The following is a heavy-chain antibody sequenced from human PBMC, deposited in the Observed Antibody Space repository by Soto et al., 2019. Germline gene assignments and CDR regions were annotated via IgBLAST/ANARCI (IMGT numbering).Heavy chain of an antibody. CDR1: GYTFTSYG. CDR3: ARYYDSSGYSFDY. Sequence: EASVKVSCKASGYTFTSYGISWVRQAPGQGLEWMGWISAYNGNTNYAQKLQGRVTMTTDTSTSTAYTELRSLRSDDTAVYYCARYYDSSGYSFDYWGQGTLVTVPS. J-gene: IGHJ4*02. D-gene: IGHD3-22*01. V-gene: IGHV1-18*01. CDR2: ISAYNGNT.